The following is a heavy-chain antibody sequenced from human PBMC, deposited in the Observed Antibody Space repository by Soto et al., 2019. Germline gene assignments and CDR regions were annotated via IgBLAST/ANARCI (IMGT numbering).Heavy chain of an antibody. Sequence: SVKVSCKASGGTFSSYAISWVRQAPGQGLEWMGGIIPIFGTANYAQKSQGRVTITADESTSTAYIELSSLCFEATAVYHFARAELELRSDDAFDIWGQGTMVTVSS. V-gene: IGHV1-69*13. CDR1: GGTFSSYA. D-gene: IGHD1-7*01. CDR3: ARAELELRSDDAFDI. J-gene: IGHJ3*02. CDR2: IIPIFGTA.